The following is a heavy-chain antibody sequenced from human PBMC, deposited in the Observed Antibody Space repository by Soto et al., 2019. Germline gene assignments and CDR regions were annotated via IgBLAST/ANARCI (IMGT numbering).Heavy chain of an antibody. Sequence: QVELVESGGGVVQPGRSLRLSCAASGFTFNTSGMHWVRQAPGKGPEWVALLWYDGSNKYYADSVKGRFTISRDNPRNTLYLQMNNLRVEDTAVYYCARERAVTGGTYYFDRWGQGTLVTVSA. CDR3: ARERAVTGGTYYFDR. V-gene: IGHV3-33*01. CDR1: GFTFNTSG. CDR2: LWYDGSNK. J-gene: IGHJ4*02. D-gene: IGHD6-19*01.